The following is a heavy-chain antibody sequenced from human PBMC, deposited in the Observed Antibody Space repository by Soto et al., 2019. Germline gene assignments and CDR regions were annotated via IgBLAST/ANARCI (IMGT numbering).Heavy chain of an antibody. CDR1: GFTFSSYA. J-gene: IGHJ4*02. V-gene: IGHV3-23*01. D-gene: IGHD2-15*01. Sequence: GGSLRLSCAASGFTFSSYAMSWVRQAPGKGLEWVSAISGSGGSTYYADSVKGRFTISRDNSKNTLYLQMNSLSAEDTAVYYCAKWVSGVFTAAFDYWGQGTLVTVSS. CDR2: ISGSGGST. CDR3: AKWVSGVFTAAFDY.